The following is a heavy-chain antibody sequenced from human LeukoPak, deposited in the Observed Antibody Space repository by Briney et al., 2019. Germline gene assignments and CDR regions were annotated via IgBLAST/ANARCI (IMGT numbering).Heavy chain of an antibody. J-gene: IGHJ4*02. Sequence: GGSLRLSCAASGFTFSSYSMNWVRQAPGKGLEWVSYISSSSSTIYYADSVKGRFTISRGNAKNSLYLQMNSLRDEDTAVYYCARDRKLVPEYYFDYWGQGTLVTVSS. D-gene: IGHD6-6*01. CDR3: ARDRKLVPEYYFDY. CDR1: GFTFSSYS. V-gene: IGHV3-48*02. CDR2: ISSSSSTI.